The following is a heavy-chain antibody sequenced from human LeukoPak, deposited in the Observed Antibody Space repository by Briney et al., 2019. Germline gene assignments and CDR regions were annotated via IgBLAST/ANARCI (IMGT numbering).Heavy chain of an antibody. V-gene: IGHV1-18*01. J-gene: IGHJ4*02. CDR2: ISAYNGNT. CDR3: ARDRAAGTANKIDY. CDR1: GYTFTSYC. Sequence: ASVKVSCKASGYTFTSYCISWVRQAPGQGLEWIGWISAYNGNTNYAQKLQGRVTMTTDTSTSTAYMELRSLRSDDTAVYYCARDRAAGTANKIDYWGQGTLVTVSS. D-gene: IGHD6-13*01.